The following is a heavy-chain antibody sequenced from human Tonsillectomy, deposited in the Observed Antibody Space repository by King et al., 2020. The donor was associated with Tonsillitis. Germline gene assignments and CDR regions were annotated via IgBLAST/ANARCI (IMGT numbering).Heavy chain of an antibody. V-gene: IGHV1-46*01. CDR3: SRDPGSSWYPLDY. CDR1: GYTFTSYY. D-gene: IGHD6-13*01. Sequence: QLVQSGAEVKKPGASVKVSCNASGYTFTSYYMHWVRQAPGQGLEWMGIINPSGGSTSYAQKFQGRVTMTRDTSTSTVYMELSSLRSDDTAVYYWSRDPGSSWYPLDYWGQGTLVTVSS. J-gene: IGHJ4*02. CDR2: INPSGGST.